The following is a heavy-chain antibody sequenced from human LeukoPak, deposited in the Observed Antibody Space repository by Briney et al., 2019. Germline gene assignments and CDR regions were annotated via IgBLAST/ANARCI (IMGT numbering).Heavy chain of an antibody. J-gene: IGHJ4*02. V-gene: IGHV4-4*07. CDR2: ISASGNT. CDR1: GGSISKYY. Sequence: PSDTLSLACTVSGGSISKYYWSWIRQPAGKGLNWICRISASGNTNYNPSLKSRVTMSVDTSMNLFALKLSSVTAADTAVYYCARQGVATAIDYWGQGTLVTVSS. CDR3: ARQGVATAIDY. D-gene: IGHD2-21*02.